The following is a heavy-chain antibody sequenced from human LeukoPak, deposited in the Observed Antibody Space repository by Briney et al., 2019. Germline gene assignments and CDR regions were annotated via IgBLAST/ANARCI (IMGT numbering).Heavy chain of an antibody. CDR2: ISAYNGNT. CDR1: GYTFTSYG. V-gene: IGHV1-18*01. D-gene: IGHD6-13*01. CDR3: AVAYSSSYAPYYFDY. Sequence: ASVKVSCKASGYTFTSYGISWVRQAPGQGLEWMGWISAYNGNTNYAQKLQGRVTMTTDTSTSTAYMELRSLRSDDTAVYYCAVAYSSSYAPYYFDYWGQGTLVTVSS. J-gene: IGHJ4*02.